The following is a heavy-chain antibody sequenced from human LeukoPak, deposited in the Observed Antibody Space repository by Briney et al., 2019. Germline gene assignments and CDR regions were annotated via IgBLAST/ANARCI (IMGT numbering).Heavy chain of an antibody. Sequence: GGSLRLSCAASGFTFSDAWMSWVRQAPGKGLEWVGRIKSKTDGGTTDYAAPVKGRFTISRDDSKNTQYLQMNSLKTEDTAVYYCTTTYYGSGSYYFAWGQGTLVTVSS. CDR2: IKSKTDGGTT. D-gene: IGHD3-10*01. CDR3: TTTYYGSGSYYFA. CDR1: GFTFSDAW. V-gene: IGHV3-15*01. J-gene: IGHJ5*02.